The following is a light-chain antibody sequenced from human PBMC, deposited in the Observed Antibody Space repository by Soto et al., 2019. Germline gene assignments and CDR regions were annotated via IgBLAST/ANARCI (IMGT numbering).Light chain of an antibody. Sequence: QAVVTQPPSVSGTPGQRVTISCSGSSSNIGSNTVNWYQQLPGTAPKLLIYSNDLWPSGVSDRFSGSKSGTSASLAISGLQSEDEADYYCSSWDESLNGVMFGGGTKLTVL. CDR3: SSWDESLNGVM. CDR1: SSNIGSNT. V-gene: IGLV1-44*01. CDR2: SND. J-gene: IGLJ3*02.